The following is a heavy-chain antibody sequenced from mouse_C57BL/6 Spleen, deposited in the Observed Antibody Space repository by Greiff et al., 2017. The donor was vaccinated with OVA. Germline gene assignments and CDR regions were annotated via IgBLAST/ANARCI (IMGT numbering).Heavy chain of an antibody. CDR2: INPNNGGT. J-gene: IGHJ2*01. D-gene: IGHD2-1*01. Sequence: VQLQQSGPELVKPGASVKISCKASGYTFTDYYMNWVKQSPGKSLEWIGDINPNNGGTNYNQKFKGKATLTVDKSSSTAYMELRSLTSEDSAVYYCSRFYYGNFYFDYWGQGTTLTVSS. CDR3: SRFYYGNFYFDY. CDR1: GYTFTDYY. V-gene: IGHV1-26*01.